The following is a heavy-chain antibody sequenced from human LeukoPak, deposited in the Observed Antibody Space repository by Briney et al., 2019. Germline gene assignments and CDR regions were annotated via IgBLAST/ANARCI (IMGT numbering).Heavy chain of an antibody. J-gene: IGHJ6*03. Sequence: ASVKVSCKASGYTFTSYDINWVRQATGQGLEWMGWMNPYSGNTGYAQKFQGRVTMTRNTSISTAYMELSSLRSEDTAVYYCARERGYSGYDGYYYYYYYMDVWGKGTTVTISS. V-gene: IGHV1-8*01. CDR2: MNPYSGNT. CDR3: ARERGYSGYDGYYYYYYYMDV. D-gene: IGHD5-12*01. CDR1: GYTFTSYD.